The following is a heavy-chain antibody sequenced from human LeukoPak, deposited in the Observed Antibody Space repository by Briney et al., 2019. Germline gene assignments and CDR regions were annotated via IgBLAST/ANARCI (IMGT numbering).Heavy chain of an antibody. D-gene: IGHD6-13*01. V-gene: IGHV3-11*01. CDR3: ARGVAAAGTSFDY. J-gene: IGHJ4*02. CDR1: GFTFDDYG. CDR2: ISSSGSTI. Sequence: GGSLRLSCAASGFTFDDYGMSWVRQAPGKGLEWVSYISSSGSTIYYADSVKGRFTISRDNAKNSLYLQMNSLRAEDTAVYYCARGVAAAGTSFDYWGQGTLVTVSS.